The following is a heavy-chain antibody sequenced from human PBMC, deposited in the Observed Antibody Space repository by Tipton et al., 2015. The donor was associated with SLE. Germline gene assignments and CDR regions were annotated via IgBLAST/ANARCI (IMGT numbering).Heavy chain of an antibody. CDR1: GGSISRHY. CDR3: ARQSHDVPHTAAFDY. V-gene: IGHV4-59*08. Sequence: LRLSCTVSGGSISRHYWSWIRQSPGKGLEWIGHIYYSGSTNYNPSLESRVTISIDTSKNQFSLKLSSVTAADTAIYYCARQSHDVPHTAAFDYWGQGTLVTVSS. CDR2: IYYSGST. D-gene: IGHD1-1*01. J-gene: IGHJ4*02.